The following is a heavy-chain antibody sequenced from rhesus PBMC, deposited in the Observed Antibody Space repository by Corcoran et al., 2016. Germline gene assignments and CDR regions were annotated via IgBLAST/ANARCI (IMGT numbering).Heavy chain of an antibody. D-gene: IGHD2-21*01. CDR3: ARGCAGSGCPLVSIDY. Sequence: QVQLQGSGPGLVKPSETLSLTCTVSGASTSSHHWIWIRQPPGKGLAWIGRIFGGSGTTDHNPSRKSRVTFSTDTSKNQFSLKLSSVTAADTAVYYCARGCAGSGCPLVSIDYWGQGVLVTVSS. CDR1: GASTSSHH. V-gene: IGHV4-160*01. CDR2: IFGGSGTT. J-gene: IGHJ4*01.